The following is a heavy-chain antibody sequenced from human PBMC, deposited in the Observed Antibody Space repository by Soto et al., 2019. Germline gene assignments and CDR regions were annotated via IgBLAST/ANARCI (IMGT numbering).Heavy chain of an antibody. V-gene: IGHV1-2*04. CDR1: GDTFTGYY. CDR3: GRKGGGATAPLDYYYSYWAG. D-gene: IGHD5-12*01. CDR2: INPNSGVT. Sequence: QVQLVQSGAEVKKPGASVTVSCRASGDTFTGYYMHWVRQAPGQGLEWMGWINPNSGVTKYAQKFQGWVTMTRDTSIRPVSMQRSRLRSEAPAVFSGGRKGGGATAPLDYYYSYWAGWGTGTRSPSP. J-gene: IGHJ6*03.